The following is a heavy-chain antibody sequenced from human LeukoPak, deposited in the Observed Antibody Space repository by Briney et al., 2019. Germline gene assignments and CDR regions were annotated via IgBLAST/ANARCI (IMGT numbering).Heavy chain of an antibody. CDR2: INQVGTET. CDR3: AQLLLRGPTA. CDR1: GFTFTNYY. V-gene: IGHV3-7*01. J-gene: IGHJ4*02. D-gene: IGHD2-15*01. Sequence: GGSLRLSCAVSGFTFTNYYMSWVRQAPGKGLEWVANINQVGTETFYVDSVKGRFTISRDNARNSLYLQMSSLRAEDTAVYYCAQLLLRGPTAWGQGTLVTVSS.